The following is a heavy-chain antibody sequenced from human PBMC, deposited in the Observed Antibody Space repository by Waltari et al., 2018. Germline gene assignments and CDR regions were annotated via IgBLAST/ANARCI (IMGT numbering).Heavy chain of an antibody. CDR3: ARYVVGGSTSIFYFDH. V-gene: IGHV4-39*01. Sequence: QLQLQESGPGLVKPSETLSLTCTVSGDSISSSLYYWSWIRQPPGKGLDWIASINYSGTTSYNPSLKSRVTISVDTSKNQFSLKLTSVTAADTAVYYCARYVVGGSTSIFYFDHWGQGTLVTVSS. CDR1: GDSISSSLYY. D-gene: IGHD1-26*01. CDR2: INYSGTT. J-gene: IGHJ4*02.